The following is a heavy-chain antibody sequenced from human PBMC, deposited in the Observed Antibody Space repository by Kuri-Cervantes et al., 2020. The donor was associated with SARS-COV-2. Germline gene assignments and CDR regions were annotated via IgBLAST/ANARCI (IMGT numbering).Heavy chain of an antibody. J-gene: IGHJ4*02. CDR2: ISYDGSNK. V-gene: IGHV3-30-3*01. CDR1: GFTFSSYA. Sequence: GESLKISCAASGFTFSSYAMHWVRQAPGKGLEWVAVISYDGSNKYYADSVKGRFTISRDNAKNSLYLQMNSLRAEDTAVYYCARQRGTAMDTASPFDYWGQGTLVTVSS. D-gene: IGHD5-18*01. CDR3: ARQRGTAMDTASPFDY.